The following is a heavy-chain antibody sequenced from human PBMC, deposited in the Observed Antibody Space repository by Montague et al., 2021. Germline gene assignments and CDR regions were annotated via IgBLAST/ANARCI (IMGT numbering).Heavy chain of an antibody. J-gene: IGHJ4*02. V-gene: IGHV4-34*01. CDR1: GGSLDGFY. Sequence: SETLSLTCAVYGGSLDGFYWTWIRQPPGKGLEWTGETNHRGISSYNPALKGRVTLSAETSKNQFSLRVTSVTAADTAVYFCARYLTGGYDEWGRGTLVTVSS. CDR2: TNHRGIS. CDR3: ARYLTGGYDE. D-gene: IGHD5-12*01.